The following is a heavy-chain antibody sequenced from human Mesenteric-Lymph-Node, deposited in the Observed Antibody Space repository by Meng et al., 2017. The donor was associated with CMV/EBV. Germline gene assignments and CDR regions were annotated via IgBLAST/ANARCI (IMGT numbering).Heavy chain of an antibody. J-gene: IGHJ5*02. Sequence: SWIRQAPGKVLEWVSSISSSSSSIYYAGSVKGRFTISRDNAKNSLYLQMNSLRAEDTAVYYCARDTDYCSSTSCYDSAYNWFDPWGQGTLVTVSS. CDR2: ISSSSSSI. V-gene: IGHV3-21*01. D-gene: IGHD2-2*01. CDR3: ARDTDYCSSTSCYDSAYNWFDP.